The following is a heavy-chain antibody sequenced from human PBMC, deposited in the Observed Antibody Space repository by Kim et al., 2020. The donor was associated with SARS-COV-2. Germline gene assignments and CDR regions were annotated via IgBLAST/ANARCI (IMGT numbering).Heavy chain of an antibody. CDR1: GFTFSSYS. CDR2: ISSSSSYI. J-gene: IGHJ6*02. CDR3: ARDPYGGDLFYYDYGMDV. Sequence: GGSLRLSCAASGFTFSSYSMNWVRQAPGKGLEWVSAISSSSSYIYYADSGKGRFTISRDNAKNSLYLQMNSLRAEDTAVYYCARDPYGGDLFYYDYGMDVGGQGTPVTVSS. D-gene: IGHD2-21*01. V-gene: IGHV3-21*01.